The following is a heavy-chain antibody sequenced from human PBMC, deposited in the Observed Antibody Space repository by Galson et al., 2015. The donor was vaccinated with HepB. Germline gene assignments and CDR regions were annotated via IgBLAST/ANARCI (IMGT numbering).Heavy chain of an antibody. V-gene: IGHV3-15*07. CDR2: IKSKTDGGTT. Sequence: SLRLSCAASGFTFSNAWMNWVRQAPGKGLEWVGRIKSKTDGGTTDYAAPVKGRFTISRDDSKNTLYLQMNSLKTEDTAVYYCTTKYYDFWSGYYTGASDYWGQGTLVTVSS. CDR3: TTKYYDFWSGYYTGASDY. D-gene: IGHD3-3*01. J-gene: IGHJ4*02. CDR1: GFTFSNAW.